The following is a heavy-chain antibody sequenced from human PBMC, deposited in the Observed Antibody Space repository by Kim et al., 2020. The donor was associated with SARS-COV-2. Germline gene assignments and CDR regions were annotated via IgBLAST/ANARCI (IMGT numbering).Heavy chain of an antibody. D-gene: IGHD6-6*01. CDR3: ARYREIAARPSGY. J-gene: IGHJ4*02. Sequence: YASSVKCLFTLSRDNSNVALYLHINSLRAEDTAVYYCARYREIAARPSGYWGQGTLVTVSS. V-gene: IGHV3-30*07.